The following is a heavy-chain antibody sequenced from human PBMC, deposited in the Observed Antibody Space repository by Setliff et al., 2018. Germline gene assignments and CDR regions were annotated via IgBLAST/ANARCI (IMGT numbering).Heavy chain of an antibody. CDR3: SGDLQGSGDYVVDF. V-gene: IGHV3-7*01. CDR2: IKKDGSIK. J-gene: IGHJ4*02. D-gene: IGHD4-17*01. Sequence: GSLRLSCTASGFTFRSYWMSWVRQAPGKGLEWVANIKKDGSIKYYLDSVRGRFTISRDNAENSLTLQMNSLRVEDTAVYYCSGDLQGSGDYVVDFWGQGTLVTVSS. CDR1: GFTFRSYW.